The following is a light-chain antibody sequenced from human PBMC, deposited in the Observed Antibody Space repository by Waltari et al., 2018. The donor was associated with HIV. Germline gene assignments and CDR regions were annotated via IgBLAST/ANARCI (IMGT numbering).Light chain of an antibody. CDR2: DVT. CDR3: SSYVGNNIYV. J-gene: IGLJ1*01. CDR1: RSDVGGYEY. V-gene: IGLV2-8*01. Sequence: QSALTQPLSASGSPGQSVAISCPGTRSDVGGYEYVSWYQHHPGKAPKLILYDVTKRPSGVPDRFSGSKSGSTASLTVSGLQAEDEADYYCSSYVGNNIYVFGTGTKVTVL.